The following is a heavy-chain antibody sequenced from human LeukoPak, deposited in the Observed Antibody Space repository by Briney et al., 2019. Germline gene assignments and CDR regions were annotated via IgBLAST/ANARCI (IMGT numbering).Heavy chain of an antibody. Sequence: SETLSLACTVSGGSISSYYWSWIRQPPGKGLEWIGYIYYSGSTNYNPSLKSRVTISVDTSKNQFSLKLSSVTAADTAVYYCARTTEAHSWRTRYYDYYMDVWGKGTTVTVSS. J-gene: IGHJ6*03. CDR2: IYYSGST. CDR1: GGSISSYY. CDR3: ARTTEAHSWRTRYYDYYMDV. V-gene: IGHV4-59*01. D-gene: IGHD6-13*01.